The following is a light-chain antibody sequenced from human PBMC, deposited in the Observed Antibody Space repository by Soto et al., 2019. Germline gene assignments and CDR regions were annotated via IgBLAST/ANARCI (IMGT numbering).Light chain of an antibody. Sequence: DVVMTQSPLSLPVTLGQPASISFRSNQSLVHSDGIAYFSRFQQRPGRSPRRLIYKVSNRDSGVPARFSGSGSGTDFALKISRVEAEDVGVYYCMQGTHWPITFGQGTRLEIK. CDR1: QSLVHSDGIAY. CDR2: KVS. CDR3: MQGTHWPIT. J-gene: IGKJ5*01. V-gene: IGKV2-30*02.